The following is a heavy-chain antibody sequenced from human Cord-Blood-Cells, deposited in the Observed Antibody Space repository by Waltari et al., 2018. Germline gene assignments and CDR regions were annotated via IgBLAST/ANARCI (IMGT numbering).Heavy chain of an antibody. CDR1: GFTFSIYS. J-gene: IGHJ4*02. Sequence: EVQLVASGGGLVKPGGSLGLSCASSGFTFSIYSMNCVRQAPGKGLEWVSSISSSSSYIYYADSVKGRFTISRDNAKNSLYLQMNSLRAEDTAVYYCARVGYSGYEIDYWGQGTLVTVSS. V-gene: IGHV3-21*01. CDR3: ARVGYSGYEIDY. CDR2: ISSSSSYI. D-gene: IGHD5-12*01.